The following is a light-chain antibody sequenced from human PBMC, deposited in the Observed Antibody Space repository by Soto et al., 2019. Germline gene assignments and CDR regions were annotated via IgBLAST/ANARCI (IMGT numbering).Light chain of an antibody. Sequence: DIQMTQSPSTLSASVGDRFTITCRASQSISSWLAWYQQKPGKAPKLLIYDVSSLESGVPSRFSGSGSGTEFTLTISSLQPDDFATYYCQQYNSYSPAFGGGTKVDIK. CDR2: DVS. V-gene: IGKV1-5*01. CDR3: QQYNSYSPA. CDR1: QSISSW. J-gene: IGKJ4*01.